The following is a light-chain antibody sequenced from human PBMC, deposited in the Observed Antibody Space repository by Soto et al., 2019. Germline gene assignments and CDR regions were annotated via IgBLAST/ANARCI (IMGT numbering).Light chain of an antibody. CDR2: EVN. Sequence: QSALTQPASVSGSPGQSITISCTGTSSDIGRYNYVSWYQQLPDKAPKLIIYEVNKRPSGVSDRFSGSKSGNAASLTISGLQTDDEADYHCGSYTSATTWVFGGGTQLTVL. CDR3: GSYTSATTWV. J-gene: IGLJ7*01. CDR1: SSDIGRYNY. V-gene: IGLV2-14*03.